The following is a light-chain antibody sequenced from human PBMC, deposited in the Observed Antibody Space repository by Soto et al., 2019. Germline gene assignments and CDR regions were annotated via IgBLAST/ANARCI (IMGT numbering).Light chain of an antibody. Sequence: EIVLTQSPATLSLSPGERATLSCRASQSVSSYLAWYQQKPGQAPRLLIYDASNRATGIPARFSGSGSGTDFTLTISRLEPEDFAVYYCLHYGRAPWTFGQGTKVDIK. CDR2: DAS. CDR1: QSVSSY. V-gene: IGKV3-11*01. J-gene: IGKJ1*01. CDR3: LHYGRAPWT.